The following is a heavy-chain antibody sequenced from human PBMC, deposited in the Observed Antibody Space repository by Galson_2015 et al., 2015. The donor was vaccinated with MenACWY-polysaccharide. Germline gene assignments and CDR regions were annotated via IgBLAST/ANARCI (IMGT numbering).Heavy chain of an antibody. CDR3: ARECSSTNCYIDY. V-gene: IGHV3-11*01. CDR2: ISGGGSTI. J-gene: IGHJ4*02. D-gene: IGHD2-2*01. CDR1: GFTFSDYY. Sequence: SLRLSCAASGFTFSDYYMSWIRQAPGKGLEWVSYISGGGSTIYYGDSVKGRFTISRDNAKNSLYLQMNSLRVGDTAVYYCARECSSTNCYIDYWGQGTLVTVSS.